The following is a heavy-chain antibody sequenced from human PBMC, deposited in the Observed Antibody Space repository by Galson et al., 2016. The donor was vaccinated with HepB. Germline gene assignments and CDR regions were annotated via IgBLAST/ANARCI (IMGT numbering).Heavy chain of an antibody. CDR3: ARDWGYSGHDLLEGVIDY. V-gene: IGHV3-33*01. J-gene: IGHJ4*02. D-gene: IGHD5-12*01. CDR1: GFTFSSYG. Sequence: SLRLSCAASGFTFSSYGMHWVRQAPGRGLEWVAVIWYDGNNKYYADSVEGRFTISRDNSKNTLYLQMNSLRAEDTAVYYCARDWGYSGHDLLEGVIDYWGQGTVVTVSS. CDR2: IWYDGNNK.